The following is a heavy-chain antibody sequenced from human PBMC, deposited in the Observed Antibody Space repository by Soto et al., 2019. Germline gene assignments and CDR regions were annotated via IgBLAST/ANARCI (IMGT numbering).Heavy chain of an antibody. V-gene: IGHV3-43*01. Sequence: GGSLRLSCAASGFTFDDYTMHWVRQAPGKGLEWVSLISWDGGSTYYADSVKGRFTISRDNSKNSLYLQMNSLRTEDNALYYCAKDIRAYSGYDFPWFDPWGKGTLVTVSS. CDR2: ISWDGGST. CDR1: GFTFDDYT. J-gene: IGHJ5*02. D-gene: IGHD5-12*01. CDR3: AKDIRAYSGYDFPWFDP.